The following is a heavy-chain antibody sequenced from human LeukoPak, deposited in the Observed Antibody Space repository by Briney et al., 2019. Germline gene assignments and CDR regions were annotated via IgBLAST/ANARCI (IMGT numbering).Heavy chain of an antibody. Sequence: SETLSLTCTVSGYSISSGYYWGWIRQPPGKGLEWIGSIYHSGSTYYNPSLKSRVTISVDTSKNQFSLKLSSVTAADTAVYYCARKWELVFDAFDIWGQGTMVTVSS. CDR3: ARKWELVFDAFDI. J-gene: IGHJ3*02. D-gene: IGHD1-26*01. CDR1: GYSISSGYY. CDR2: IYHSGST. V-gene: IGHV4-38-2*02.